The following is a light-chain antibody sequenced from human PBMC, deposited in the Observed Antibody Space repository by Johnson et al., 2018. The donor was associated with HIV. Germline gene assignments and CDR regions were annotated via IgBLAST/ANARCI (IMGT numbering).Light chain of an antibody. J-gene: IGLJ1*01. CDR3: GTWDSSLSVYV. V-gene: IGLV1-51*01. CDR1: SSNIGNNY. Sequence: QSVLSQPPSVSAAPGQKVTISCSGSSSNIGNNYVSWYQQLPGTAPKLLIYDNNKRPSGIPDRFSGSKFGTSATLGITGLQTGDEADYYCGTWDSSLSVYVVRTGTKVTVL. CDR2: DNN.